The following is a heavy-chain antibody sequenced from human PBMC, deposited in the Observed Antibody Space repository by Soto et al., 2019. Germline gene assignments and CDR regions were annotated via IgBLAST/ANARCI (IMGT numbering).Heavy chain of an antibody. Sequence: GGSLRLSCAASGFTFSNAWMNWVRQAPGKGLEWVGRIKSKTDGGTTDYAAPVKGRFTISRDDSKNTLYLQMNSLKTEDTAVYYCTTDGEGGYSPERYYYYGMDVWGQGTTVTVSS. V-gene: IGHV3-15*07. CDR1: GFTFSNAW. D-gene: IGHD5-18*01. CDR3: TTDGEGGYSPERYYYYGMDV. J-gene: IGHJ6*02. CDR2: IKSKTDGGTT.